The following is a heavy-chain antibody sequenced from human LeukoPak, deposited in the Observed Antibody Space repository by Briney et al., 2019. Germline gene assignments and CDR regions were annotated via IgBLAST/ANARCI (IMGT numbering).Heavy chain of an antibody. V-gene: IGHV4-59*08. CDR2: IHYSGAT. CDR1: GGSISGYF. CDR3: ARHRSPLESFHH. J-gene: IGHJ1*01. D-gene: IGHD3-3*01. Sequence: PSETLSLTCTVSGGSISGYFWSWIRQTPGKGLEWIGYIHYSGATNYNPSLKSRVTMSVDTSKDQFSLKLSSVNAADTAMYYCARHRSPLESFHHWGQGTLVTVSS.